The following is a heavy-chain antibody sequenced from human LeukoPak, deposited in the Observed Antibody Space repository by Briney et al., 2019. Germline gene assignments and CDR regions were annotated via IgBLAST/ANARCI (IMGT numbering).Heavy chain of an antibody. CDR1: GGSISSYY. Sequence: SETLSLNCTVSGGSISSYYWSWIRQPPGKGLEWIAYIYYSGSTNYNPSLKSRVTISVDTSKNQFSLKLSSVTAADTAVYYCTRRYGSGSSGTFDYWGQGTLVTVSS. J-gene: IGHJ4*02. D-gene: IGHD3-10*01. V-gene: IGHV4-59*01. CDR3: TRRYGSGSSGTFDY. CDR2: IYYSGST.